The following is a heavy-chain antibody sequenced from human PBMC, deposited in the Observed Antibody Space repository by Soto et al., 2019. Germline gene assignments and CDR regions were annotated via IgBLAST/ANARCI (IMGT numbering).Heavy chain of an antibody. CDR1: GYTFTSYY. V-gene: IGHV1-46*01. CDR2: INPSGGST. D-gene: IGHD5-18*01. Sequence: ASVKVSCKASGYTFTSYYIHWVRQAPGQGLEWVGLINPSGGSTTYAPKFQGRVTMTRDTSTSTVYMELNSLRTEDTAVYYCASEWKHDGLDYWGQGTLVTVSS. J-gene: IGHJ4*02. CDR3: ASEWKHDGLDY.